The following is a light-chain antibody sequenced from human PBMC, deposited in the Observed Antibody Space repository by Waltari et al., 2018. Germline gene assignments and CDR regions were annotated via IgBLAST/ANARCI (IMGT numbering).Light chain of an antibody. CDR2: DAS. CDR3: LHHIITQFT. J-gene: IGKJ3*01. V-gene: IGKV1-17*03. CDR1: QGISNY. Sequence: DLQMTQSPSAMSASVGDSVTITGRASQGISNYLAWFQLRPGKAPKRLIYDASSLQSWVPSRFSGSGSGTEFTLTISSLQPEHFATYYCLHHIITQFTFGPGTNVDIK.